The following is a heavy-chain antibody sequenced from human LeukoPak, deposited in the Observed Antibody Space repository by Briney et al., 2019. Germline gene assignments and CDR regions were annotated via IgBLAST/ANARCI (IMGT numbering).Heavy chain of an antibody. D-gene: IGHD3-22*01. CDR3: VSGMIEFDY. CDR2: INLDGSQK. J-gene: IGHJ4*02. CDR1: GFTVFNYW. Sequence: GGSLRLSCAASGFTVFNYWMSWVRQAPGKGLEWVANINLDGSQKYYVDSLKGRFTISRDNAKNSLFLQMNSLRVEDTSVYYCVSGMIEFDYWGQGTRVTVSS. V-gene: IGHV3-7*01.